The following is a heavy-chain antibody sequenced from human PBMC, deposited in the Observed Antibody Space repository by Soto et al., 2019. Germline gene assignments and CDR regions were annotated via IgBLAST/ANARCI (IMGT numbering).Heavy chain of an antibody. Sequence: PGEYLKLSCKGVGSTFGSASIGWVRQMPGKGLEWMGLIKPGTSYIRYRPPFRCQVTISADEAVTIAYLQWSGLKASDSAMYYCARKDNFIFDCWGEGTMVTVSS. CDR2: IKPGTSYI. CDR1: GSTFGSAS. V-gene: IGHV5-51*01. J-gene: IGHJ4*02. CDR3: ARKDNFIFDC. D-gene: IGHD1-20*01.